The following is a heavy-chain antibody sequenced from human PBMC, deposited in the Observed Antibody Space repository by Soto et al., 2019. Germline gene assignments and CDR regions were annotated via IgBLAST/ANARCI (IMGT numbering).Heavy chain of an antibody. J-gene: IGHJ6*03. CDR2: INHSGST. V-gene: IGHV4-34*01. Sequence: QVQLQQWGAGLLKPSETLSLTCAVYGGSFSGYYWSWIRQPPGKGLEWIGEINHSGSTNYNPSLKSRVTISVDTSKNQFSLKVSSVTAADTAVYYCARGARGGEAAIPLSSNTTGGHYKDVGGKGTTVTVSS. D-gene: IGHD2-21*02. CDR3: ARGARGGEAAIPLSSNTTGGHYKDV. CDR1: GGSFSGYY.